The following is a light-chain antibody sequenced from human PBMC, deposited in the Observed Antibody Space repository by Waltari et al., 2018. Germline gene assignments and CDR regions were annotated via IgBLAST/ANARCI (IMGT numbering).Light chain of an antibody. V-gene: IGLV3-19*01. Sequence: STELTQDSSVSVALGQTVRITCQGDSLRSYYASWYQQKSGQAPLLVVLGNKNRPSGIPEGFPGSSSGNAASLTITGARVEDEADYFCDSWDTSGTHLLFGGGTRLTVL. J-gene: IGLJ2*01. CDR2: GNK. CDR3: DSWDTSGTHLL. CDR1: SLRSYY.